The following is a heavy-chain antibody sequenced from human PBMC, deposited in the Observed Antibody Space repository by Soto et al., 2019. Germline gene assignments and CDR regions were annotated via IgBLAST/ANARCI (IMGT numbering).Heavy chain of an antibody. CDR1: GGSIKVGGYY. CDR2: IYYSGTT. Sequence: SETLSLTCTVSGGSIKVGGYYWGWIRQPPGKGLEWLATIYYSGTTYYNPSLKSRLTISLDTSRNLFSLDLTSVTAEDTAVYYCAREIVGATTQFARVPNYDYWGQGTLVTVSS. D-gene: IGHD1-26*01. CDR3: AREIVGATTQFARVPNYDY. J-gene: IGHJ4*02. V-gene: IGHV4-39*02.